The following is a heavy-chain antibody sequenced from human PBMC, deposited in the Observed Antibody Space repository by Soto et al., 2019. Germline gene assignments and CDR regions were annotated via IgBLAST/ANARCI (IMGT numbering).Heavy chain of an antibody. J-gene: IGHJ4*02. D-gene: IGHD2-8*01. CDR2: IRASGTST. V-gene: IGHV3-23*01. CDR1: GFTFSSYA. Sequence: EVQLLESGGGLVQPGGSLRLSCAASGFTFSSYAMAWVRQAPGKGLEWVSTIRASGTSTYYADSVEGRFSISRDNSKNTLYLQMNSLRAEDTVVYYCAKEWSDARTREKCGLVDYWGQGALVTVSS. CDR3: AKEWSDARTREKCGLVDY.